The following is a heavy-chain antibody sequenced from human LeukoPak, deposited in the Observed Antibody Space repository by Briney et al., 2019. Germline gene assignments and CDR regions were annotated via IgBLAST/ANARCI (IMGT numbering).Heavy chain of an antibody. CDR3: ARGGYCSGGSCGPPFGHYYYGMDV. V-gene: IGHV1-2*02. CDR2: INPNSGGT. J-gene: IGHJ6*02. Sequence: GASVKVSCKASGYTFTGYYMHWVRQAPGQGLEWMGWINPNSGGTNYAQKFQGRVTMTRDTSISTAYMELSRLGSDDTAVYYCARGGYCSGGSCGPPFGHYYYGMDVWGQGTTVTVSS. CDR1: GYTFTGYY. D-gene: IGHD2-15*01.